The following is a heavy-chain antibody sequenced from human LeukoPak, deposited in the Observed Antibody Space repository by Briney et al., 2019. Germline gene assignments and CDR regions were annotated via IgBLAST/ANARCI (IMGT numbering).Heavy chain of an antibody. V-gene: IGHV3-23*01. D-gene: IGHD3-10*01. J-gene: IGHJ6*03. CDR1: RFTFSSYA. Sequence: PGGSLRLSCAASRFTFSSYAMSWVRQAPGKGLEWVSAISGSGGSTYYVDSVKGRFTISRDHSKKTLYMQMDSLRGEDTAVYYCGGGGFGEAYYYYYYMDVWGKGTTVTVSS. CDR3: GGGGFGEAYYYYYYMDV. CDR2: ISGSGGST.